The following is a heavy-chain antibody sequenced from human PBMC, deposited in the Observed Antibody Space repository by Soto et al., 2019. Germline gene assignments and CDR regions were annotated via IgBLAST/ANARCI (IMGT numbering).Heavy chain of an antibody. CDR2: INPNSGGT. CDR3: ARDSIPHYSSSSESRFDY. CDR1: GYTFTGFY. D-gene: IGHD6-6*01. V-gene: IGHV1-2*02. Sequence: QVQLVQSGAEVKKPGASVKVSCKASGYTFTGFYMHWVRQAPGQGLEWMGWINPNSGGTNYAQKFQGRVTMTRDTSISTAYMELSRLRSDDTAVYYCARDSIPHYSSSSESRFDYWGQGTLVTVSS. J-gene: IGHJ4*02.